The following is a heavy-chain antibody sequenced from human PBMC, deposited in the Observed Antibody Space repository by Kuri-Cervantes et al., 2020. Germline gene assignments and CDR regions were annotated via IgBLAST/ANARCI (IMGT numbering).Heavy chain of an antibody. D-gene: IGHD6-19*01. CDR3: AGAVAGTC. CDR2: ISSSSSYT. Sequence: GESLKISCAASGFTFSSYSMNWVRQAPGKGLEWVSSISSSSSYTYYADSVKGRFTISRDNAKNSLYLQMNSLRAEDTAVYYCAGAVAGTCWGQGTLVTVSS. J-gene: IGHJ4*02. V-gene: IGHV3-21*01. CDR1: GFTFSSYS.